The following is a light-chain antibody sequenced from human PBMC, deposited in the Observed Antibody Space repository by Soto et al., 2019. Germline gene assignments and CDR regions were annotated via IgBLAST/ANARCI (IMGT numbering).Light chain of an antibody. V-gene: IGLV1-40*01. CDR1: SSNIGAGFD. Sequence: QSVLAQPASVSGSPGQSITISCTGSSSNIGAGFDVHWYQQVPGTAPKLVLYSNTARPSGVPDRFSGSRSGSSGSLAITGLQPEDEADYYCQSYDSLNGPLFGGGTKVTVL. CDR3: QSYDSLNGPL. CDR2: SNT. J-gene: IGLJ3*02.